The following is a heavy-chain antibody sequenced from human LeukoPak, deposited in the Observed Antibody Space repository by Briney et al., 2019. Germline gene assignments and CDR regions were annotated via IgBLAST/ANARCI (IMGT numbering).Heavy chain of an antibody. V-gene: IGHV1-45*02. J-gene: IGHJ3*02. CDR3: ASARDYDILTGYYKGDAFDI. D-gene: IGHD3-9*01. Sequence: ASVKVSCKASGYTFTCRYLHWVRQAPGQALEWMGWITPFNGNTNYAQKFQDRVTLTRDRSMSTAYMELSSLRSEDTAMYYCASARDYDILTGYYKGDAFDIWGQGTMVTVSS. CDR1: GYTFTCRY. CDR2: ITPFNGNT.